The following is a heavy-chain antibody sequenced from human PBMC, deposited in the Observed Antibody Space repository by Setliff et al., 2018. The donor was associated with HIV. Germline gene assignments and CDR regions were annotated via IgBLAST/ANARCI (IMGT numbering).Heavy chain of an antibody. Sequence: GGSLRLSCAASGFTFSNYAMSWVRQAPGKGLEWVSGIGGDGGITYYADSVKGRFTISRDNSRNTLFLQMNSLRAEDTAIYYCAADYDLLTGYFSDMGYWGQGIQVTVSS. CDR3: AADYDLLTGYFSDMGY. CDR2: IGGDGGIT. J-gene: IGHJ4*02. V-gene: IGHV3-23*01. D-gene: IGHD3-9*01. CDR1: GFTFSNYA.